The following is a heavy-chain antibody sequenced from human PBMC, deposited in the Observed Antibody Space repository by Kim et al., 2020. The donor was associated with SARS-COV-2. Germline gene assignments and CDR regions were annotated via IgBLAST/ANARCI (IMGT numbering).Heavy chain of an antibody. D-gene: IGHD3-16*02. CDR1: GGSFSGYY. CDR3: AREYVWGSYRYTGLRRCAFDI. V-gene: IGHV4-34*01. Sequence: SETLSLTCAVYGGSFSGYYWSWIRQPPGKGLEWIGEINHSGSTNYNPSLKSRVTISVDTSKNQFALKLSSVTAADTAVYYCAREYVWGSYRYTGLRRCAFDIWGQGTMVTVSS. CDR2: INHSGST. J-gene: IGHJ3*02.